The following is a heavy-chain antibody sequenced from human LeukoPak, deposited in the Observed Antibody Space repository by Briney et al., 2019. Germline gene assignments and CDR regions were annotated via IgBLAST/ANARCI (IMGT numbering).Heavy chain of an antibody. J-gene: IGHJ4*02. Sequence: QPGGSLRLSCAASGFTFSSYWMHWVRHAPGKGLVWVSRINSGASTTSYADSVKGRFTISRDNAKNTLYLQMNSLRAEDTAVYYCARGVGGNDDYWGQGTLVTVSS. CDR3: ARGVGGNDDY. V-gene: IGHV3-74*01. D-gene: IGHD4-23*01. CDR2: INSGASTT. CDR1: GFTFSSYW.